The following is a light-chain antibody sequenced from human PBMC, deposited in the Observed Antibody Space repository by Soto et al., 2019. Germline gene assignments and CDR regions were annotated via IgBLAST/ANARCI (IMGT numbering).Light chain of an antibody. J-gene: IGKJ5*01. V-gene: IGKV1-33*01. Sequence: DIQMTQSPSSLSASVGDRVTITRQASQDIRNSLNWYQQKPGRAPKLLIYDASNVETGVPSRFSGTGSGTHFSFSISSLQPEDFATYYCQKSYGTPINCGQGTRREIK. CDR1: QDIRNS. CDR2: DAS. CDR3: QKSYGTPIN.